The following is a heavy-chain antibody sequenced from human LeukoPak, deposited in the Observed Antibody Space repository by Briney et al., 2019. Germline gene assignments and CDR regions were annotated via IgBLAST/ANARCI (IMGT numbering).Heavy chain of an antibody. J-gene: IGHJ4*02. Sequence: SGTLSLTCAVYGGSFSGYYWSWIRQPPGKGLEWIGEINHSGSTNYNPSLKSRVTISVDTSKNQFSLKLSSVTAADTAVYYCARSKLAGDYWGQGTLVTVSS. CDR1: GGSFSGYY. CDR3: ARSKLAGDY. D-gene: IGHD6-6*01. CDR2: INHSGST. V-gene: IGHV4-34*01.